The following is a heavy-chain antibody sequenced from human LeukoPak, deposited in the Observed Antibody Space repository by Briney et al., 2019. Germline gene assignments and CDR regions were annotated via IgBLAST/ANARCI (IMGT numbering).Heavy chain of an antibody. CDR2: ISSSGSTI. J-gene: IGHJ6*04. Sequence: GGSLRLSCAASGFAFSSYEMNWVRQAPGKGLERVSYISSSGSTIYYADSVKGRFTISRDNAKNSLYLQMNSLRAEDTAVYYCAELGITMIGGVWGKGTTVTISS. V-gene: IGHV3-48*03. CDR1: GFAFSSYE. D-gene: IGHD3-10*02. CDR3: AELGITMIGGV.